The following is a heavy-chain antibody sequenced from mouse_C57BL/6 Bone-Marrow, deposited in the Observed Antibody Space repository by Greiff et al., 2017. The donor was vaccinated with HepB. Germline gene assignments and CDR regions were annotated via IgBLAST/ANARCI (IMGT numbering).Heavy chain of an antibody. CDR1: GYSITSGYY. Sequence: EVQLQESGPGLVKPSQSLSLTCSVTGYSITSGYYWNWIRQFPGNKLEWMGYISYDGSNNYNPSLTNRISITRDTSKNQFFLKLNSVTTEDTDTYYCARDGDYLAYWGQGTLVTVSA. CDR3: ARDGDYLAY. J-gene: IGHJ3*01. D-gene: IGHD2-13*01. V-gene: IGHV3-6*01. CDR2: ISYDGSN.